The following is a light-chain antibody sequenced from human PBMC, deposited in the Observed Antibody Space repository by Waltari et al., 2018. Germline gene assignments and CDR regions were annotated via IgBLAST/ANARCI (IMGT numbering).Light chain of an antibody. J-gene: IGKJ2*01. V-gene: IGKV4-1*01. CDR3: QQHYSSPYT. CDR1: QNIRYSANSKNY. CDR2: WAS. Sequence: DIVMPPSPDPLDVSLGERATIQCKSSQNIRYSANSKNYLAWYQQKPGPPPKLHIDWASSRETGVPDRFSGSGSGTDFTLTISSLQAEDVAVYYCQQHYSSPYTFGQGTKLEI.